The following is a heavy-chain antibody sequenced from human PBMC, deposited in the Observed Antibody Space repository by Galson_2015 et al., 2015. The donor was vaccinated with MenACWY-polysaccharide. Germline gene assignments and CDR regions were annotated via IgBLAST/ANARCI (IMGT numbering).Heavy chain of an antibody. J-gene: IGHJ4*02. Sequence: LSLTCSVSGASINSYYWRWTRQSPGKGLEWIAFIFHTGRTNHNPSLTGRVTISIDTSKNQFSLRLTSVTAADTAVYYCAASKGFVWGSLPLPDFWGQGTLVTVSP. CDR3: AASKGFVWGSLPLPDF. V-gene: IGHV4-59*01. CDR1: GASINSYY. CDR2: IFHTGRT. D-gene: IGHD3-16*01.